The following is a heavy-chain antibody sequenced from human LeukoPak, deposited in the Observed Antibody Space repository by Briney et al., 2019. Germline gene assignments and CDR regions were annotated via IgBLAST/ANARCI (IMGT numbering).Heavy chain of an antibody. J-gene: IGHJ4*02. CDR1: GFTFTGCD. CDR3: AIVTSRTFDY. Sequence: GGSLRLSCEASGFTFTGCDMNWVRQAPGKGLEWVSGISNSGGSTYYADSVKGRFTISRDNSKNTLYLQMNSLRAEDTAVYYCAIVTSRTFDYWGQGTLVTVS. CDR2: ISNSGGST. D-gene: IGHD2-2*01. V-gene: IGHV3-23*01.